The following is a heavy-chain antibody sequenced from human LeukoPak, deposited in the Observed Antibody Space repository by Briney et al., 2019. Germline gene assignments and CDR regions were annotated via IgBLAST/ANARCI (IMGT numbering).Heavy chain of an antibody. CDR3: ARVYSGSYSVAFDI. J-gene: IGHJ3*02. CDR1: GGTFSSYA. Sequence: SVKVSCKASGGTFSSYAISRVRQAPGQGLEWMGGIIPIFGTANYAQKFQGRVTITADESTSTAYMELSSLRSEDTAVYYCARVYSGSYSVAFDIWGQGTMVTVSS. V-gene: IGHV1-69*13. CDR2: IIPIFGTA. D-gene: IGHD1-26*01.